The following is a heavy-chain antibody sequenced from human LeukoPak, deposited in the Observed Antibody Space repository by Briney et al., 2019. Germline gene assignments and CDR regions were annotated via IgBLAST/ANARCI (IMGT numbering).Heavy chain of an antibody. CDR2: IYYSGST. Sequence: PSETLSLTCTVSGYSISSGYYWGWIRQPPGKGLEWIGNIYYSGSTYYNASLQSRVTISIDTSKNQFSLRLNSVTAADTAMYFCVKSGGYGLIDYWGQGTLVTVSS. CDR1: GYSISSGYY. V-gene: IGHV4-38-2*02. CDR3: VKSGGYGLIDY. J-gene: IGHJ4*02. D-gene: IGHD1-26*01.